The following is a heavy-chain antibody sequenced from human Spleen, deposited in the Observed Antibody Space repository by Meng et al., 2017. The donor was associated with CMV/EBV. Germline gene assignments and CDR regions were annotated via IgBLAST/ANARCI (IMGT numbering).Heavy chain of an antibody. Sequence: SETLSLTCTVSGGSISSYYWSWIRQPPGKGLEWIGSIYYSGSTYYNPSLKSRVTISVDTSKNQFSLKLSSVTAADTAVYYCARHGSHYYYYGMDVWGQGTTVTVSS. V-gene: IGHV4-39*01. D-gene: IGHD6-13*01. CDR2: IYYSGST. CDR1: GGSISSYY. J-gene: IGHJ6*02. CDR3: ARHGSHYYYYGMDV.